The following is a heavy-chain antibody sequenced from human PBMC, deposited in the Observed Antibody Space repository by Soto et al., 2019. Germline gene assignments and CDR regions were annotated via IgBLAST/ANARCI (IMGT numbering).Heavy chain of an antibody. D-gene: IGHD3-16*02. J-gene: IGHJ3*02. CDR1: GFTFSSYG. CDR3: ARDLSLKAFDI. V-gene: IGHV3-33*01. Sequence: QVQLVESGGGVVQPGRSLRLSCAASGFTFSSYGMHWVRQAPGKGLEWVAVIWYDGSDKYYADSVKGRFTISGDNSENTLYLQMNSLRAEDTAVYYCARDLSLKAFDIWGQGTMVTVSS. CDR2: IWYDGSDK.